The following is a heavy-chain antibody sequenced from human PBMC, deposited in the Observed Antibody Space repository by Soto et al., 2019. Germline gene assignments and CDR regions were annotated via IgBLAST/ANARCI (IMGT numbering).Heavy chain of an antibody. Sequence: RGSLRLSCAASGFTFSSYWMTWVRQAPGKGLEWVANINQDGSEKYYVDSVKGRFTISRDNAQNSLYLQMNSLRAEDTAVYYCASSPRGYYYFYMDVWGKGTTVTVSS. J-gene: IGHJ6*03. V-gene: IGHV3-7*01. CDR3: ASSPRGYYYFYMDV. CDR2: INQDGSEK. CDR1: GFTFSSYW.